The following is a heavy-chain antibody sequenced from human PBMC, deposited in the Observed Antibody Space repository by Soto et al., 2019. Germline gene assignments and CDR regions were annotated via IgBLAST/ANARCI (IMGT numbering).Heavy chain of an antibody. CDR2: ISGSGGTT. V-gene: IGHV3-23*01. CDR1: GFTFSDYA. D-gene: IGHD6-19*01. J-gene: IGHJ4*02. CDR3: AQVMNSGWYLAY. Sequence: GGSLRLSCAASGFTFSDYAMSWVRQAPGKGLEWVSAISGSGGTTYYADSVKGRFTISRDNSKNTMYPQVNSLRAEDTAIYYCAQVMNSGWYLAYWGQGTLVTVSS.